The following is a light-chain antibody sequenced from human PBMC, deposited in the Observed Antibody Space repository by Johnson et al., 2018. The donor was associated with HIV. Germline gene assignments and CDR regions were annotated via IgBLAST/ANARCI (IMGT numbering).Light chain of an antibody. CDR1: SSTVGNNF. CDR3: GTWDSNLFL. V-gene: IGLV1-51*02. Sequence: QSVLTQPPSVSAAPGQKVTISCSGSSSTVGNNFVSWYQVLPGTAPKLLIYKDNERPSGIPDRFSGSKSGTSATLGITGIQTGDEADYYCGTWDSNLFLFGTGTKVTVL. J-gene: IGLJ1*01. CDR2: KDN.